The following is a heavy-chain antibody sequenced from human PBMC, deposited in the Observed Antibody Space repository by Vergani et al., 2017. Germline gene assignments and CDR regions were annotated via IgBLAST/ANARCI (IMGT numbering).Heavy chain of an antibody. CDR3: AGGGRYYDGSGSYPIDY. CDR1: GGTFSSYA. D-gene: IGHD3-10*01. V-gene: IGHV1-69*12. J-gene: IGHJ4*02. Sequence: QVQLVQSGAEVKKPGSSVKVSCKASGGTFSSYAISWVRQAPGQGLEWMGGIIPIFGTANYAQKFQGRVTITADESTSTAYMELSSLRSEDTAVYYCAGGGRYYDGSGSYPIDYWGQGTLVTVSS. CDR2: IIPIFGTA.